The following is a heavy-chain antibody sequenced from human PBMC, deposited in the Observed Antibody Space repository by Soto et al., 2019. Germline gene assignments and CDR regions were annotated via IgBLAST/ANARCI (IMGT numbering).Heavy chain of an antibody. Sequence: ASVKVSCKVSGYTLTELSMHWVRQAPGKGLEWMGGFDPEDGETIYAQRFQGRVTMTEDTSTDTAYMELSSLRSEDTAVYYCATAAYSSSSCFDYWGQGTLVTVSS. J-gene: IGHJ4*02. D-gene: IGHD6-6*01. CDR2: FDPEDGET. CDR1: GYTLTELS. CDR3: ATAAYSSSSCFDY. V-gene: IGHV1-24*01.